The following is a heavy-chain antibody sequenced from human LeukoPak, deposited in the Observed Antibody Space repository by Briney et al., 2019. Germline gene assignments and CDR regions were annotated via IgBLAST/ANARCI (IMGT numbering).Heavy chain of an antibody. CDR3: AKDRASSGWGYYYMDV. V-gene: IGHV3-23*01. D-gene: IGHD6-19*01. J-gene: IGHJ6*03. Sequence: PGGSLRLSCAASGFTFSSYGMSWVRQAPGKGLEWVSAISGSGGSTYYADSVKGRFTISRDNSKNTLYLQMNSLRAEDTAVYYCAKDRASSGWGYYYMDVWGKGTTVTVSS. CDR1: GFTFSSYG. CDR2: ISGSGGST.